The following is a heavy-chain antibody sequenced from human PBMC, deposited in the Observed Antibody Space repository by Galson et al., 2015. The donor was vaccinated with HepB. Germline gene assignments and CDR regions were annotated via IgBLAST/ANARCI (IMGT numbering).Heavy chain of an antibody. CDR2: IYWDDDK. CDR1: GFSLRTSGVG. Sequence: PALVKPTQTLTLTCTFSGFSLRTSGVGVGWIRQPPGKALEWLALIYWDDDKRYSPSLKSRLTITKDTSKNQVVLTMTNMDPVDTATYYCAHTSYDSRNFDYWGQGTLVTVSS. V-gene: IGHV2-5*02. CDR3: AHTSYDSRNFDY. J-gene: IGHJ4*02. D-gene: IGHD3-22*01.